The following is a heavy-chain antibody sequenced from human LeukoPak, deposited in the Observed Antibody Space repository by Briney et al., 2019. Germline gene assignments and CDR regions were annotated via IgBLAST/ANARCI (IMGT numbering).Heavy chain of an antibody. CDR2: INAGNGNT. D-gene: IGHD6-13*01. CDR1: GYTFTSYA. V-gene: IGHV1-3*03. Sequence: ASVKVSCKASGYTFTSYAMHWVRQAPGQRLEWMGWINAGNGNTKYSQEFQGGVTITRDTSASTAYMELSSLRSEDMAVYYCARGAAAGLDYWGQGTLVTVSS. CDR3: ARGAAAGLDY. J-gene: IGHJ4*02.